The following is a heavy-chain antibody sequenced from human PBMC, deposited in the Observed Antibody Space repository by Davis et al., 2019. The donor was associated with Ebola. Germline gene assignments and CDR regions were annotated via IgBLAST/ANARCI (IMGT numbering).Heavy chain of an antibody. D-gene: IGHD6-13*01. CDR2: ISYDGSNK. Sequence: SLKISCAASGFTFSSYAMHWVRQAPGKGLEWVAVISYDGSNKYHADSVKGRFTISRDNSKNTLYLQMNSLRAEDTAVYYCARDRYSSSWYYYGMDVWGQGTTVTVSS. CDR1: GFTFSSYA. CDR3: ARDRYSSSWYYYGMDV. J-gene: IGHJ6*02. V-gene: IGHV3-30-3*01.